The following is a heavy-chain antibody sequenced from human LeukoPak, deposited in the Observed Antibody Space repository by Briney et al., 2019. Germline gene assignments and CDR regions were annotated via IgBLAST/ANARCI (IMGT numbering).Heavy chain of an antibody. CDR1: GFTFSSYA. CDR2: ISGSGGST. CDR3: AKDGVPVVPAAITHFDY. Sequence: GGSLRLSCAASGFTFSSYAMSWVRQAPGKGLEWVSAISGSGGSTYYADSVKGRFTISRDNSKNTLYLQMNSLRAEDTAVYYCAKDGVPVVPAAITHFDYWGQGTLVTASS. D-gene: IGHD2-2*01. V-gene: IGHV3-23*01. J-gene: IGHJ4*02.